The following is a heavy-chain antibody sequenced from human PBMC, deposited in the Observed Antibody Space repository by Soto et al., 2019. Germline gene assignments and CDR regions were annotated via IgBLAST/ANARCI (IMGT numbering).Heavy chain of an antibody. J-gene: IGHJ4*02. D-gene: IGHD5-12*01. CDR2: IYYSGST. Sequence: SETLSLTCTVSGGSISSGGYYWSWIRQHPGKGLEWIGYIYYSGSTYYNPSLKSRVTISVDTSKNQLSLKLSSVSAADTAVYYFAKGRTYRGAAFCFDSWGQGALVTVSS. CDR1: GGSISSGGYY. V-gene: IGHV4-31*03. CDR3: AKGRTYRGAAFCFDS.